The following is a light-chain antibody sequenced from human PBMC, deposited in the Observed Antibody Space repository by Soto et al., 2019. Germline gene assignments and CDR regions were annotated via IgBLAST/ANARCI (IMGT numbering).Light chain of an antibody. CDR2: AAS. CDR3: PQYYSYPLT. V-gene: IGKV1-8*01. J-gene: IGKJ4*01. CDR1: QGISSY. Sequence: AIRMTQSPSSLSASTGDRVTITCRASQGISSYLAWYQQKPGTAPKLLIYAASTLQSGVPSRFSGSGSGTDFTLTISCLQSEDFATYYCPQYYSYPLTFGGGTKVEIK.